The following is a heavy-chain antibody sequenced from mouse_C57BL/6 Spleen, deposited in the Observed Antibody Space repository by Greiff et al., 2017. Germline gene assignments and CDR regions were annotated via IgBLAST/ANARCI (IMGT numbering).Heavy chain of an antibody. CDR3: ARLRGAAWFAY. Sequence: QVQLQQPGAELVRPGSSVKLSCKASGYTFTSYWMHWVKQRPIQGLEWFGNIDPSDSETHYNQKFKDKATLTVDKSSSTAYMQLSSLTSEDSAVYYCARLRGAAWFAYWGQGTLVTVSA. J-gene: IGHJ3*01. CDR1: GYTFTSYW. CDR2: IDPSDSET. D-gene: IGHD2-12*01. V-gene: IGHV1-52*01.